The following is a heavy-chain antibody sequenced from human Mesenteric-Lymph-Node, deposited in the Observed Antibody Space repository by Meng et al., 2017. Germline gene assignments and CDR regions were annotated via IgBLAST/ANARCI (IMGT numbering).Heavy chain of an antibody. J-gene: IGHJ4*02. D-gene: IGHD5-24*01. Sequence: QVQLVESGGGVVQPGRSLRLSCAASGFSFSSHAMDWVRQAPGRGLERVAFISYDGSNKYYSDSVKGRFTISRDNSKNTVYLQMNSLRAEDTAVYYCAKGYNYGDNWGQGTLVTVSS. CDR3: AKGYNYGDN. V-gene: IGHV3-30*04. CDR1: GFSFSSHA. CDR2: ISYDGSNK.